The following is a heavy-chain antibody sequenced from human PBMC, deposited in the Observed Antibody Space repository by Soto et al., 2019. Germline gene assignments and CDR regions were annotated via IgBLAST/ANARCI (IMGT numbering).Heavy chain of an antibody. V-gene: IGHV1-3*01. CDR3: ARVGIAAAGAFDP. D-gene: IGHD6-13*01. J-gene: IGHJ5*02. CDR1: GYTFTSYA. CDR2: INAGNGNT. Sequence: ASVKVSCKASGYTFTSYAMHWVRQAPGQRLEWMGWINAGNGNTKYSQKFQGRVTITRDTSASTAYMELSSLRSEDTAVYYCARVGIAAAGAFDPWGQGTLVTVPQ.